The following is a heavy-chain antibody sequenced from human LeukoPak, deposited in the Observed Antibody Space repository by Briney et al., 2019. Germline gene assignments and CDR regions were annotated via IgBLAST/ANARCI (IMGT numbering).Heavy chain of an antibody. CDR3: ARDLVVITAEGFDY. V-gene: IGHV3-23*01. D-gene: IGHD3-22*01. J-gene: IGHJ4*02. CDR1: GFTFSTYS. CDR2: IKPNGGDT. Sequence: GGSLRLSCAASGFTFSTYSMGWVRQAPGKGPEWVSAIKPNGGDTFYTDSVRGRFTISRDNSKSTLYLQMNGLRAEDTAVYYCARDLVVITAEGFDYWGQGTLVTVSS.